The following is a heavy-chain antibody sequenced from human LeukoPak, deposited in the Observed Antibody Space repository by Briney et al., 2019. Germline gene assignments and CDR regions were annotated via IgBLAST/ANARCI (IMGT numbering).Heavy chain of an antibody. Sequence: PGGSLRLSCAASGFTFSDYYMSWIRQAPGKGLEWVSYISSSGSTIYYADSVKGRFTISRDNAKNSLYLQMNSLRAEDTAVYFCAKDLYPSATMPFDNCGQGTLVTVSS. CDR3: AKDLYPSATMPFDN. D-gene: IGHD2-2*01. CDR1: GFTFSDYY. V-gene: IGHV3-11*04. J-gene: IGHJ4*02. CDR2: ISSSGSTI.